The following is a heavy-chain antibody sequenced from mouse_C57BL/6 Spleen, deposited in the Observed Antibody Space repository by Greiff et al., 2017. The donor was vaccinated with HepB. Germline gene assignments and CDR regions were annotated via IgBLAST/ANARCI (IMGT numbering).Heavy chain of an antibody. J-gene: IGHJ2*01. Sequence: VKLVESGPGLVQPSQSLSITCTVSGFSLTSYGVHWVRQSPGKGLEWLGVIWSGGSTDYNAAFISRLSISKDNSKSQVFFKMNSLQADDTAIYYCARGIYDGYYRYFDYWGQGTTLTVSS. CDR2: IWSGGST. CDR3: ARGIYDGYYRYFDY. V-gene: IGHV2-2*01. D-gene: IGHD2-3*01. CDR1: GFSLTSYG.